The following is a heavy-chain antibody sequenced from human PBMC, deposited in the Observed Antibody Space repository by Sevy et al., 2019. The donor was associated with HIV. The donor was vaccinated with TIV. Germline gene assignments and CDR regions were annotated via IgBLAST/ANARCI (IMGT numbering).Heavy chain of an antibody. CDR3: AKDGHYYDSSGTAKGGVDY. D-gene: IGHD3-22*01. Sequence: GGSLRLSCAASGFTFSSYAMSWVRQAPGKGLEWVSAISGSGGSTYYADSVKGRFTISRDNSKNTLYLQMNSLRAEDTAVYYCAKDGHYYDSSGTAKGGVDYWGQGTLVTVSS. CDR1: GFTFSSYA. V-gene: IGHV3-23*01. J-gene: IGHJ4*02. CDR2: ISGSGGST.